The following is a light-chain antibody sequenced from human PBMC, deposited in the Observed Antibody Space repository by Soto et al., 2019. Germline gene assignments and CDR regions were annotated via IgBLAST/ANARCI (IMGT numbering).Light chain of an antibody. CDR3: QQYGTSWA. CDR1: QSIGDS. CDR2: GTS. V-gene: IGKV3-15*01. J-gene: IGKJ1*01. Sequence: EIVMTQSPATLSVSPGERATISCRASQSIGDSLAWYQQKPGHAPRLLIYGTSTRATGVPARFSGSGSGKDFTLTSSRLQSEDVADYYCQQYGTSWAFGQGTKVDIK.